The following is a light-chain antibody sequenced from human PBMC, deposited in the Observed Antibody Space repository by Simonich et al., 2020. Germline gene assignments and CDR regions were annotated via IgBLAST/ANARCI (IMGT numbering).Light chain of an antibody. Sequence: EIVMTQSPATLSVSPGERATLSCRASQSVSSNLAWYQQKPGQAPRLLIYGASTRATGSPSRFSGSGSGKEFTLTISSLQSEDVSVYYCQEYNNWPRTFGQGTKVEIK. J-gene: IGKJ1*01. CDR2: GAS. V-gene: IGKV3-15*01. CDR1: QSVSSN. CDR3: QEYNNWPRT.